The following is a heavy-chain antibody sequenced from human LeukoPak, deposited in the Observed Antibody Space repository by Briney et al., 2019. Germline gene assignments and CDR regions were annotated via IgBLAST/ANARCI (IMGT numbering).Heavy chain of an antibody. CDR2: ISGSGDST. CDR1: GFTLRSNW. J-gene: IGHJ4*02. CDR3: ARDSGFSGTQRGEY. V-gene: IGHV3-23*01. Sequence: GGSLRLSCAASGFTLRSNWMSWVRQAPGKGLEWVSGISGSGDSTYYADSVKGRFTISRDNSKNTLYLQMNSLRAEDTAVYYCARDSGFSGTQRGEYWGQGTLVTVSS. D-gene: IGHD3/OR15-3a*01.